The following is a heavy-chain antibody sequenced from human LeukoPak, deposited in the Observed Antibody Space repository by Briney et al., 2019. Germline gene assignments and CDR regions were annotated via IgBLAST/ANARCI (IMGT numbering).Heavy chain of an antibody. J-gene: IGHJ6*02. D-gene: IGHD5-12*01. Sequence: ASVKVSRKASGYTFTSYGISWVRQAPGQGLEWMGWISAYNGNTNYAQKLQGRVTMTTDTSTSTAYMELRSLRSDDTAVYYCARDGGYGRHYYYGMDVWGQGTTVTVSS. CDR1: GYTFTSYG. V-gene: IGHV1-18*01. CDR3: ARDGGYGRHYYYGMDV. CDR2: ISAYNGNT.